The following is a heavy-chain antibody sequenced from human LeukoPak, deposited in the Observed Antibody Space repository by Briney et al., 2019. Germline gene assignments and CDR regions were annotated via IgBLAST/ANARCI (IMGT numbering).Heavy chain of an antibody. V-gene: IGHV3-30*15. D-gene: IGHD3-10*01. CDR1: GFTLSGLT. Sequence: PGRSLRLSFAAPGFTLSGLTIHWVRQAPGKGLEWVAFSSHDGNNEYYADCVKGRFTISRDECKSSLYLQMSSLGPDDTAVYFCVREGGGAFDIWGQGTMVTVSS. J-gene: IGHJ3*02. CDR2: SSHDGNNE. CDR3: VREGGGAFDI.